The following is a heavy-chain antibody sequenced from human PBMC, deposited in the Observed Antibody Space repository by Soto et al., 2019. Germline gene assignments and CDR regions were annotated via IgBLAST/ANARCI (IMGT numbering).Heavy chain of an antibody. J-gene: IGHJ1*01. CDR2: ISASNGNT. CDR1: GYTFTTYG. D-gene: IGHD3-9*01. CDR3: ARGFDILTGLYFQH. V-gene: IGHV1-18*01. Sequence: ASVKVSCKASGYTFTTYGIAWVRQAPGQGLEWMGWISASNGNTNYAQKLQGRVTMTTDTSTNTAYMELRSLRAEDTAVYYCARGFDILTGLYFQHWGQGTLVTVSS.